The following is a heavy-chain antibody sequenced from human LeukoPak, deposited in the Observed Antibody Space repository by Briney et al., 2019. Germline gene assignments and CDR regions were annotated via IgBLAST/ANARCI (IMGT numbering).Heavy chain of an antibody. D-gene: IGHD1-26*01. J-gene: IGHJ5*02. Sequence: PGGSLRLSCAASGFTFSSYGMHWVRQAPGKGLEWVSSISSSSSYIYYADSVKGRFTISRDNAKKSLHLQMNSLRAEDTAVYYCARDRSLVAAHWFDPWGQGTLVTVSS. CDR2: ISSSSSYI. CDR1: GFTFSSYG. V-gene: IGHV3-21*01. CDR3: ARDRSLVAAHWFDP.